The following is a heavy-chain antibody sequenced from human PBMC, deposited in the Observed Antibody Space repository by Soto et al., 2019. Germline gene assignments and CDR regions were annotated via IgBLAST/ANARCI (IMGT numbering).Heavy chain of an antibody. V-gene: IGHV4-39*01. CDR3: ARLGEVAAAGRVDY. D-gene: IGHD6-13*01. Sequence: SETLSLTCTLSVGSISSSSYYWGWIRQPPGKGLEWIRSIYYSGSTYYNPSLKSRVTISVDTSKNQFSLKLSSVTAADTAVYFCARLGEVAAAGRVDYWGQGTLVTVSS. CDR2: IYYSGST. J-gene: IGHJ4*02. CDR1: VGSISSSSYY.